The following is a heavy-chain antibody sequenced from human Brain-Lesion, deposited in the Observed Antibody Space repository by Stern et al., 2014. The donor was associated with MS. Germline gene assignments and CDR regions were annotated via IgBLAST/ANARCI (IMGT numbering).Heavy chain of an antibody. CDR2: IYYTGSA. D-gene: IGHD3-22*01. CDR1: GGSINSCGYY. V-gene: IGHV4-31*03. Sequence: VQLVESGPGLVKPSQTLPLTCTVSGGSINSCGYYWSWIRQYPGKGLEWIGYIYYTGSAYYDPSLKSRLSMSIDTSKNQFSLNLNSVTAADTAVYYCARGARYSDSSGYYFYFDYWGQGTLVTVSS. CDR3: ARGARYSDSSGYYFYFDY. J-gene: IGHJ4*02.